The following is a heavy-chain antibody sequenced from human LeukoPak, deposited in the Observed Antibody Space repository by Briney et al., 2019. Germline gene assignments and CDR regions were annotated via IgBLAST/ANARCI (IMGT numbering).Heavy chain of an antibody. D-gene: IGHD6-19*01. CDR2: TIPIFGTA. CDR1: GGTFSRYA. V-gene: IGHV1-69*05. J-gene: IGHJ3*02. Sequence: SVKVSCKASGGTFSRYAINWVRQAPGQGPEWMGGTIPIFGTANYAQKFQGRVTITTDESTSTAYMELSSLRSEDTAVYYCATPGAVAGSIAFDIWGQGTMVTVSS. CDR3: ATPGAVAGSIAFDI.